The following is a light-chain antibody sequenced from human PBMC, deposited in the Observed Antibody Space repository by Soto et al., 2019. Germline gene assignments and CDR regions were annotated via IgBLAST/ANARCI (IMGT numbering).Light chain of an antibody. J-gene: IGKJ1*01. Sequence: DIQMTQSPSSLSASVGDRVTITCRASQSISNSLNWYQQKPGKAPNLLIYGTSSLQSGVPSRFSGSGSGTDFTLTISSLQREDFATYYCQQSYHSPWTGGQGTKVDIK. V-gene: IGKV1-39*01. CDR3: QQSYHSPWT. CDR2: GTS. CDR1: QSISNS.